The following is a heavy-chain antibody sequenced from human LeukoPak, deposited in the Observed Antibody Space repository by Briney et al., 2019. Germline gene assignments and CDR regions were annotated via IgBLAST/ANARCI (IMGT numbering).Heavy chain of an antibody. CDR2: IFYSGST. V-gene: IGHV4-59*01. Sequence: SETLSLTCTVSGGSISGYYWSWIRQPPGKGLEWIGYIFYSGSTKYNPSLKSRVTISLDTSKNQFSLKLSSVTAADTAVYYCARIKEKYSSSWPFDYWGRGTLVTVSS. CDR3: ARIKEKYSSSWPFDY. D-gene: IGHD6-13*01. CDR1: GGSISGYY. J-gene: IGHJ4*02.